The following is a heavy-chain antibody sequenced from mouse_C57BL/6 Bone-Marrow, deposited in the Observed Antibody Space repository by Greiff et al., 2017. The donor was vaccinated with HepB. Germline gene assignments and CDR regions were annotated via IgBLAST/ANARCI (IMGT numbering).Heavy chain of an antibody. CDR2: ISYDGSN. V-gene: IGHV3-6*01. CDR1: GYSITSGYY. J-gene: IGHJ3*01. CDR3: ARDRGGGPWFAY. Sequence: EVKLMESGPGLVKPSQSLSLTCSVTGYSITSGYYWNWIRQFPGNKLEWMGYISYDGSNNYNPSLKNRISITRDTSKNQFFLKLNSVTTEDTATYYCARDRGGGPWFAYWGQGTLVTVSA.